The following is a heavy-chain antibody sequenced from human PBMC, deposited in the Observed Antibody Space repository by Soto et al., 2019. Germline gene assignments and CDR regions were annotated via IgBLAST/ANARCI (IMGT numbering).Heavy chain of an antibody. CDR3: AREAYYDIVTGYPPAGNMDV. Sequence: ASVKVSCKASGYTFTSYGISWARQAPGQGLEWMGWISAYNGNTNYAQKLQGRVTMTTDTSTGTAYMELRSLRSDDTAVYYCAREAYYDIVTGYPPAGNMDVWG. V-gene: IGHV1-18*01. D-gene: IGHD3-9*01. CDR2: ISAYNGNT. J-gene: IGHJ6*02. CDR1: GYTFTSYG.